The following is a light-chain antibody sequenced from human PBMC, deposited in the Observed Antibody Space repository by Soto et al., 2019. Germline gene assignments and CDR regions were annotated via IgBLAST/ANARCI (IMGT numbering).Light chain of an antibody. CDR3: QTYDSSLSGLYV. J-gene: IGLJ1*01. CDR1: SSNIGAGSG. CDR2: GNT. V-gene: IGLV1-40*01. Sequence: QSVLTQPPSISGATGQRVTISCTGSSSNIGAGSGVHWYHQLPGAAPKLLIYGNTNRPSGVPDRFSGSKSGTSASLAIAGLQTEDEGDYYCQTYDSSLSGLYVFGTGTKVTVL.